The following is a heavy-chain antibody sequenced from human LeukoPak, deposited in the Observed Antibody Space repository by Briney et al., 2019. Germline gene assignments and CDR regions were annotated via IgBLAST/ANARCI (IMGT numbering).Heavy chain of an antibody. CDR1: GFTFSDYY. J-gene: IGHJ4*02. Sequence: GGSLRLSCAASGFTFSDYYMSWIRQAPGKGLEWVSYISNSGGATNYGDSVRGRFTISRDNSKNSLYLEMNSLGAEDTAIYFCARESYYGSGTCFNFDSWGQGILVTVSS. D-gene: IGHD3-10*01. V-gene: IGHV3-11*01. CDR2: ISNSGGAT. CDR3: ARESYYGSGTCFNFDS.